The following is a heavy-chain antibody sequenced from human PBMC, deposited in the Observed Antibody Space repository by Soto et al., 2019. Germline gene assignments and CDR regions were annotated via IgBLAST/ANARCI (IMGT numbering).Heavy chain of an antibody. CDR3: AREKGDIVVVPAANWFDP. Sequence: QVQLVQSGAEVKKPGSSVKVSCKASGGTFSSYAISWVRQAPGQGLEWMGGIIPIFGTANYAQKFQGRVKITADECTSTAYMELSSLRSEDTAVYYCAREKGDIVVVPAANWFDPWGQGTLVTVSS. CDR2: IIPIFGTA. D-gene: IGHD2-2*01. CDR1: GGTFSSYA. V-gene: IGHV1-69*01. J-gene: IGHJ5*02.